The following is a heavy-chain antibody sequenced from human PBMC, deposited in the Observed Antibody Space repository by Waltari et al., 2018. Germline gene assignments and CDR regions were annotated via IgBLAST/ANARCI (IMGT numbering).Heavy chain of an antibody. CDR2: IYPGDSDT. J-gene: IGHJ4*02. CDR1: GHSFTSNW. Sequence: EVQVVQSVAEVQKRGESLQLSCKGPGHSFTSNWLGGVRQMPGKGLEWMGIIYPGDSDTRYSPSFQGQVTISADKSISTAYLQWSSLKASDTAMYYCAMSQYSNWYFDYWGQGTLVTVSS. D-gene: IGHD4-4*01. V-gene: IGHV5-51*03. CDR3: AMSQYSNWYFDY.